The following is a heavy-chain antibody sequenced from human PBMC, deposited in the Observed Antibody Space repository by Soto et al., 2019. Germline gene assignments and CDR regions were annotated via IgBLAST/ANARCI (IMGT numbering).Heavy chain of an antibody. CDR2: ISYLGTKT. D-gene: IGHD3-16*01. V-gene: IGHV3-30*13. CDR3: ARTDTGGPYFEF. Sequence: QVQLVESGGGVVQPGMSLSLSCADSGFTFSEYDMHWVRQAPGKGLEWVALISYLGTKTDYADSVKGRFTISRDNFKKSVSRQRESLTAEDSAVYFCARTDTGGPYFEFWGRGTLVTVP. CDR1: GFTFSEYD. J-gene: IGHJ4*02.